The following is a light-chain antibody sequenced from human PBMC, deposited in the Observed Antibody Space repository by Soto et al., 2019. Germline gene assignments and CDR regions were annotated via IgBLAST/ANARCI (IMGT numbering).Light chain of an antibody. CDR2: EVS. V-gene: IGLV2-14*01. J-gene: IGLJ1*01. CDR3: SSYTSSSIFYV. Sequence: QSALTQPASVSVSPGQSITISCTGASSDVGGYNYVSWYQQHPGKAPKLMIYEVSNRPSGVSNRFSGSKSGNTASLTISGLQAEDEADYYCSSYTSSSIFYVFGTGTKVTVL. CDR1: SSDVGGYNY.